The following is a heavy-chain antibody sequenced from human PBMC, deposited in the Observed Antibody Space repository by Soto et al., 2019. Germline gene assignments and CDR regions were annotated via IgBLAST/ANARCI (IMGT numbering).Heavy chain of an antibody. J-gene: IGHJ6*02. D-gene: IGHD3-3*01. CDR2: IIPIFGTA. CDR1: GGTFSNSA. CDR3: ARGSLAPAAVGPGDAQRMDSPHFGVVMQSPSAGMDV. V-gene: IGHV1-69*12. Sequence: QVQLVQSGAEVKKPGSSVKVSCKASGGTFSNSAISWVRQAPGQGLEWMGGIIPIFGTANYAQKFQGRVTLTADESAGTAYMELYSLRSEDTAVYYCARGSLAPAAVGPGDAQRMDSPHFGVVMQSPSAGMDVWGQGTTVTVSS.